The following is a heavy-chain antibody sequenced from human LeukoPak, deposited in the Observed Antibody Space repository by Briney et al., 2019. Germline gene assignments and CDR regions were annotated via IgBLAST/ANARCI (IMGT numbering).Heavy chain of an antibody. J-gene: IGHJ4*02. CDR1: GGSISSSSYY. D-gene: IGHD6-19*01. V-gene: IGHV4-39*07. CDR3: ARVGCSGGWYYFDY. CDR2: IYYSGST. Sequence: PSETLSLTCTVSGGSISSSSYYWGWIRQPPGKGLEWIGSIYYSGSTYYNPSLKSRVTISVDTSKKQFSLKLSSVTAADTAVYYCARVGCSGGWYYFDYWGQGTLVTVSS.